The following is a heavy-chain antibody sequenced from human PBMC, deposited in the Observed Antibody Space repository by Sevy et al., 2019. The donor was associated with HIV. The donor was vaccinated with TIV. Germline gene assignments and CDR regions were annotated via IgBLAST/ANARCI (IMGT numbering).Heavy chain of an antibody. Sequence: GGSLRLSCTASRFTFSDYGMHWVRQAPGKGLDWVAFIWYDGTDKYYADSVEGRFTISRDNSENKWFLQMNSLRPEDTAVYYCTKNTAAAGVGGFDYWGRGTMVTVSS. CDR2: IWYDGTDK. D-gene: IGHD6-13*01. CDR1: RFTFSDYG. J-gene: IGHJ4*02. CDR3: TKNTAAAGVGGFDY. V-gene: IGHV3-30*02.